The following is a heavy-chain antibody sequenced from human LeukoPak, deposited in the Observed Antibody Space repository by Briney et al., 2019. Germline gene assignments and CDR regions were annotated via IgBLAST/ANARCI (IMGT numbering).Heavy chain of an antibody. CDR3: ASNYDILPDY. CDR1: GGTFSSYA. CDR2: IIPIFGTA. Sequence: GASVKVSCKASGGTFSSYAISWVRQAPGQGLEWMGGIIPIFGTANYAQKFQGRVTITADESTSTAYMELCSLRSEDTAVYYCASNYDILPDYWGQGTLVTVSS. V-gene: IGHV1-69*13. D-gene: IGHD3-9*01. J-gene: IGHJ4*02.